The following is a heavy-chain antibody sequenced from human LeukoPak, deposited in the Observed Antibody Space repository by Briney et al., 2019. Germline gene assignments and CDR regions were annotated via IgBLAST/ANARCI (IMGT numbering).Heavy chain of an antibody. J-gene: IGHJ3*02. Sequence: PSGTLSLTCAVSGGSISSSNWWSWVRQPPGKGLEWIGEVYHSGSTNYNPSLKSRVTISVDTSRNQLSLKLSSVTAADTAVYYCARRPPTGEYCSRTNCYAGAFDIWGQGTMVTVSS. CDR2: VYHSGST. CDR1: GGSISSSNW. V-gene: IGHV4-4*02. CDR3: ARRPPTGEYCSRTNCYAGAFDI. D-gene: IGHD2-2*01.